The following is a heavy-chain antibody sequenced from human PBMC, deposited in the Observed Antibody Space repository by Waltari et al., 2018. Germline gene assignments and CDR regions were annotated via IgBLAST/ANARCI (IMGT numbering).Heavy chain of an antibody. CDR1: GFTFSSYW. CDR2: INSDGSST. Sequence: EVQLVESGGGLVQPGGSLRLSCAASGFTFSSYWLHWVRPAPGKGLVWVSRINSDGSSTSYADSVKGRFTISRDNAKNTLYLQMNSLRAEDTAVYYCARAGRSLYYYYYYMDVWGKGTTVTVSS. CDR3: ARAGRSLYYYYYYMDV. J-gene: IGHJ6*03. D-gene: IGHD1-26*01. V-gene: IGHV3-74*01.